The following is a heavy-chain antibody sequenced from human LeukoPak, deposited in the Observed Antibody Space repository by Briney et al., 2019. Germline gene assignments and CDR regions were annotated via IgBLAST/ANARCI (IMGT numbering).Heavy chain of an antibody. CDR2: INAGNGNT. V-gene: IGHV1-3*01. J-gene: IGHJ6*04. CDR1: GYTFTSYA. Sequence: ASVKVSCKASGYTFTSYAMHWVRQAPGQRLEWMGWINAGNGNTKYSQKFQGRVTITRDTSASTAYMELSSLRSEDTAVYYRARSVGVPAAYYYYGMDVWGKGTTVTVSS. D-gene: IGHD2-2*01. CDR3: ARSVGVPAAYYYYGMDV.